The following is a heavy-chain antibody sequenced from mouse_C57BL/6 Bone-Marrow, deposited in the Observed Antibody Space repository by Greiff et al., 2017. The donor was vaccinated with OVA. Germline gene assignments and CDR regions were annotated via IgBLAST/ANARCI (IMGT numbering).Heavy chain of an antibody. CDR3: ARSVYYGTYAMDY. D-gene: IGHD1-1*01. CDR1: GYTFTSYW. J-gene: IGHJ4*01. Sequence: QVQLQQPGAELVRPGTSVKLSCKASGYTFTSYWMHWVKQRPGQGLEWIGVIDPSDSYTNYNQKLKGKATLTVDTSSSTAYMQLSSLTSEDSAVYYCARSVYYGTYAMDYWGQGTSVTVSS. V-gene: IGHV1-59*01. CDR2: IDPSDSYT.